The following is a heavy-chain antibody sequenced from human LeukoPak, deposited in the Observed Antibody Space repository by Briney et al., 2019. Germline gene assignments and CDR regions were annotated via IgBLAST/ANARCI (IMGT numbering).Heavy chain of an antibody. V-gene: IGHV3-48*01. J-gene: IGHJ4*02. Sequence: PGGSLRLSCAASGFTFSSYSMNWVRQAPGEGLEWVSYISSLSGTIYYADSVKGRFTISRDNAKNSLYLQMNSLRAEDTAVYYCARDLEVTSYYFDYWGQGTLVTVSS. CDR3: ARDLEVTSYYFDY. CDR1: GFTFSSYS. CDR2: ISSLSGTI. D-gene: IGHD2-21*02.